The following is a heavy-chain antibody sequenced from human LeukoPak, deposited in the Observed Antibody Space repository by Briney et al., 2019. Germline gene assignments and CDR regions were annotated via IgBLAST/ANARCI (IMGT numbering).Heavy chain of an antibody. CDR2: LTGSGGIT. Sequence: GGSLRLSCTASGFTFSNFGMSWVRQAPGKGLEWVSHLTGSGGITYYAGSVKGRFTISRANSKNTLYLQMNSLRAEDTAVYYCAKRNYFGAGTYSFDFWGQGTLVTVSS. CDR3: AKRNYFGAGTYSFDF. D-gene: IGHD3-10*01. CDR1: GFTFSNFG. V-gene: IGHV3-23*01. J-gene: IGHJ4*02.